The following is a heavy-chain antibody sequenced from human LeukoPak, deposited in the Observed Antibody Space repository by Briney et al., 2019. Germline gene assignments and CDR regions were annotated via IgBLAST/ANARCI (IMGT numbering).Heavy chain of an antibody. CDR2: IYHSGST. Sequence: SETPSLTCTVSGYSISSGYYWGWIRQPPGKGLEWIGSIYHSGSTYYNPSLKSRVTISVDTSKNQFSLKLSSVTAADTAVYYCARLRGLYDILTGYYSDYWGQGTLVTVSS. V-gene: IGHV4-38-2*02. J-gene: IGHJ4*02. CDR1: GYSISSGYY. CDR3: ARLRGLYDILTGYYSDY. D-gene: IGHD3-9*01.